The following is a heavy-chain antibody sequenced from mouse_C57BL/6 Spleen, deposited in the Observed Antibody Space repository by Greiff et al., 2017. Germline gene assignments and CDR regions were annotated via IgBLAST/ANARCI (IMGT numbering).Heavy chain of an antibody. CDR1: GYTFTDYY. J-gene: IGHJ1*03. CDR2: INPNNGGT. Sequence: EVQLQQSGPELVKPGASVKISCKASGYTFTDYYMNWVKQSHGKSLEWIGDINPNNGGTSYNQKFKGKATLTVDKSSSTAYMELRSLTSEDSAVYYCARWAGRYWYFDVWGTGTTVTVSS. D-gene: IGHD3-3*01. V-gene: IGHV1-26*01. CDR3: ARWAGRYWYFDV.